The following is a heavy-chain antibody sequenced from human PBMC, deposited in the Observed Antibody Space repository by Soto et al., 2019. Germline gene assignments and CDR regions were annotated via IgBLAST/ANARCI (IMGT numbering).Heavy chain of an antibody. J-gene: IGHJ5*02. CDR1: GFSLSTSGVG. Sequence: GPTLVNPTQTLTLTCTFSGFSLSTSGVGVGWIRQPPGKALEWLALIYWDDDKRYSPSLKSRLTITKDTSKNQVVLTTTNMDPVDTATYYCAHTRSHMVVVPAANTPWLDPWGQGTLVTVYS. D-gene: IGHD2-2*01. V-gene: IGHV2-5*02. CDR3: AHTRSHMVVVPAANTPWLDP. CDR2: IYWDDDK.